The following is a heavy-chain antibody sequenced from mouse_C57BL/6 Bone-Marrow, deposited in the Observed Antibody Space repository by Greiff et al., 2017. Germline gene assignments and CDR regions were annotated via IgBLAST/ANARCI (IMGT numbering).Heavy chain of an antibody. V-gene: IGHV1-52*01. CDR2: IDPSDSET. D-gene: IGHD1-1*01. Sequence: VQLQQPGAELVRPGSSVKLSCKASGYTFTSYWMHWVKQRPIQGLEWIGNIDPSDSETHYNQKFKDKATLTVDKSSSTAYMQLSSLTSEDSAVYYCASGHYYGSTLFAYWGQGTLVTVSA. J-gene: IGHJ3*01. CDR1: GYTFTSYW. CDR3: ASGHYYGSTLFAY.